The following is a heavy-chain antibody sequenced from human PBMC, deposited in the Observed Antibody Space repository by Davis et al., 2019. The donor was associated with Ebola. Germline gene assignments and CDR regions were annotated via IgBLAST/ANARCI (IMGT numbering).Heavy chain of an antibody. CDR1: GYTFTSYD. V-gene: IGHV1-8*01. Sequence: ASVKVSCKASGYTFTSYDINWVRQATGQGLEWMGWMNPNSGNTGYAQKFQGRVTMTRNTSISTAYLELSSLGSEDTAAYYCARRVGARSGFGNWGQGTLVTVSS. CDR3: ARRVGARSGFGN. J-gene: IGHJ4*02. CDR2: MNPNSGNT. D-gene: IGHD1-26*01.